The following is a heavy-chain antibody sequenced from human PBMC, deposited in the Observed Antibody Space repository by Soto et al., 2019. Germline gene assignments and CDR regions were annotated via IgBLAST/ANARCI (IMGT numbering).Heavy chain of an antibody. CDR2: IIPILGIA. V-gene: IGHV1-69*02. Sequence: QVQLVQSGAEVKKPGSSVKVSCKASGGTFSSYTISWVRQAPGQGLEWMGRIIPILGIANYAQKFQGRVTITADKSTNTAYMELSSLRSEDTAVYYCAVGIAAAGTRNWFDPWGQGTLVTVSS. CDR3: AVGIAAAGTRNWFDP. CDR1: GGTFSSYT. D-gene: IGHD6-13*01. J-gene: IGHJ5*02.